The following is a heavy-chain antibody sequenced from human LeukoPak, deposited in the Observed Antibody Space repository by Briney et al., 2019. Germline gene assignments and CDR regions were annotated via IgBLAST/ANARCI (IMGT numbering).Heavy chain of an antibody. J-gene: IGHJ4*02. V-gene: IGHV3-23*01. CDR3: ASAEYQLLYYFDY. Sequence: GGSLRLSCAASGFTFSSYAMSWVRQAPGKGLEWVSAISGSGGSTYYADSVKGRFTISRDNAKNSLYLQMNSLRAEDTAVYYCASAEYQLLYYFDYWGQGTLVTVSS. CDR2: ISGSGGST. CDR1: GFTFSSYA. D-gene: IGHD2-2*01.